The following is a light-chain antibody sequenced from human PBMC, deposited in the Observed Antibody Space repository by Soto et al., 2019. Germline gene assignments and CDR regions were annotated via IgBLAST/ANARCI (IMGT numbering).Light chain of an antibody. CDR2: DVS. CDR3: SSYTSSNTLYV. J-gene: IGLJ1*01. Sequence: QSVLAQPASVYGFPGQSITISYTGTTSDVGDYNYVSWYQQHPGKAPKLIIYDVSNRPSGVSNRFSGSKSGNTASLTISGLRAEDEADYYCSSYTSSNTLYVFGTGTKVTVL. V-gene: IGLV2-14*01. CDR1: TSDVGDYNY.